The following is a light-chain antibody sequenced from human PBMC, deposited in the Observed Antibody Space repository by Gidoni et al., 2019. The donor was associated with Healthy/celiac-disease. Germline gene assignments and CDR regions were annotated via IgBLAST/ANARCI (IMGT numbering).Light chain of an antibody. CDR1: ALPKQY. CDR2: KDC. CDR3: QSADSSGTWGV. J-gene: IGLJ2*01. V-gene: IGLV3-25*03. Sequence: SYELTQPPSVSVSPGQTARITCSGDALPKQYAYWYQQKPGQAPVLVIYKDCERPSGIPERFSGSSSGTTVTLTISGVQAEDEADYYCQSADSSGTWGVFGGGTKLTVL.